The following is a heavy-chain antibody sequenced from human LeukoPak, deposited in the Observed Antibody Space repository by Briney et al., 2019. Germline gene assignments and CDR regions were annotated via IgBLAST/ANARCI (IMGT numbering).Heavy chain of an antibody. CDR2: ISSSGSTI. D-gene: IGHD1-26*01. J-gene: IGHJ4*02. CDR3: ARGMSGSYYVLDY. V-gene: IGHV3-48*03. Sequence: GALRLSCAASGFTFSSYEMNWVRQAPGKGLEWVSYISSSGSTIYYADSVKGRFTISRDNAKNSLYLQMNSLRAEDTAVYYCARGMSGSYYVLDYWGQGTLVTVSS. CDR1: GFTFSSYE.